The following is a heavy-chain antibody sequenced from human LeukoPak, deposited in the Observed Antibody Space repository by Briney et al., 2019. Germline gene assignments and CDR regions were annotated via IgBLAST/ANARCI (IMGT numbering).Heavy chain of an antibody. CDR2: IYYTGST. V-gene: IGHV4-59*08. CDR3: ARHDKGWPVEFDY. D-gene: IGHD5-24*01. CDR1: GGSISSYY. J-gene: IGHJ4*02. Sequence: PSETLSLTCIVSGGSISSYYWSWIRQSPGKGLEWMGYIYYTGSTNYNPSFTSRVTMSVDTSKNQVSLKLRSVTAADTAVYYCARHDKGWPVEFDYWGQGTLVSVSS.